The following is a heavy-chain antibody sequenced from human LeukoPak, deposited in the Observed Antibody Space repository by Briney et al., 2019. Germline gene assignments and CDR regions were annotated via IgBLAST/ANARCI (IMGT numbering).Heavy chain of an antibody. V-gene: IGHV4-39*01. J-gene: IGHJ4*02. D-gene: IGHD6-19*01. Sequence: SETLSLTCTVSGGSISHYYWSWIRQPPGKGLEWIGSIYYSGSTYYNPSLKSRVTISVDTSKNQFSLKLSSVTAADTAVYYCARGIAVLVYWGQGTLVTVSS. CDR3: ARGIAVLVY. CDR1: GGSISHYY. CDR2: IYYSGST.